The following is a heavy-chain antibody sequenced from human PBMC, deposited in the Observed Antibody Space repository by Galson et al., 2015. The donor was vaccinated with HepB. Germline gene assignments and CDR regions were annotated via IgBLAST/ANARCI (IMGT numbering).Heavy chain of an antibody. CDR2: ISGSGDIT. J-gene: IGHJ4*02. V-gene: IGHV3-23*01. CDR1: GFTYNMYA. D-gene: IGHD2-15*01. Sequence: SLRLSCAASGFTYNMYAMTWVRQAPGKGLEWVSSISGSGDITYYADSVKGRFTISRDNSNNTLFLQLNSLRADDTAMYYCAKDWTGTTCSAGCMTNWGQGTLVTVSS. CDR3: AKDWTGTTCSAGCMTN.